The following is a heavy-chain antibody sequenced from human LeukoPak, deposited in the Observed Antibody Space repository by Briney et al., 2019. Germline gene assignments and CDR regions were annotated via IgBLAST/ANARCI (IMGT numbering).Heavy chain of an antibody. CDR3: AKELMNDFWSGYYSAFDI. CDR1: GFTFSSYA. V-gene: IGHV3-23*01. D-gene: IGHD3-3*01. CDR2: ISGSGGST. J-gene: IGHJ3*02. Sequence: GGSLRLSCAASGFTFSSYAMSWVRQAPGKGLEWVSAISGSGGSTYYADSVKGRFTISRDNSKNTLYLQMNSLRAEDTAVYYCAKELMNDFWSGYYSAFDIWGQGTMSPSLQ.